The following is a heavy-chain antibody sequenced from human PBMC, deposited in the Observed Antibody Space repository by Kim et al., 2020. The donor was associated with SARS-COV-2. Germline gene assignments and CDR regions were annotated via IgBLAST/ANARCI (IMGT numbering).Heavy chain of an antibody. V-gene: IGHV3-9*01. CDR2: ISWNSGSI. CDR1: GFTFDDYA. CDR3: AKDIGYSYGTTFDY. Sequence: GGSLRLSCAASGFTFDDYAMHWVRQAPGKGLEWVSGISWNSGSIGYADSVKGRFTISRDNAKNSLYLQMNSLRAEDTALYYCAKDIGYSYGTTFDYWGQGTLVTVSS. D-gene: IGHD5-18*01. J-gene: IGHJ4*02.